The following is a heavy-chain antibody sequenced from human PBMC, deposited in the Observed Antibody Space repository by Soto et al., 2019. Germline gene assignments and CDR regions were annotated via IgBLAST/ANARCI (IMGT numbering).Heavy chain of an antibody. Sequence: GASVKVSCKAATYTFTCYYIHWVRQAPGQGLEWLGWINPNSGGTNYAQKFQGWVTMTRDTSISTAYMELSRLRSDDTAVYYCARDKSDSSGYYYDHNVFDYWGQGTLVTVSS. J-gene: IGHJ4*02. CDR2: INPNSGGT. V-gene: IGHV1-2*04. CDR3: ARDKSDSSGYYYDHNVFDY. CDR1: TYTFTCYY. D-gene: IGHD3-22*01.